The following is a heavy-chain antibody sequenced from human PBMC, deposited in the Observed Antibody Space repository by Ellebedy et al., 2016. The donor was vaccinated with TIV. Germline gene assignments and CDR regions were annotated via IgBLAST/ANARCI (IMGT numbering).Heavy chain of an antibody. J-gene: IGHJ4*02. V-gene: IGHV3-7*01. D-gene: IGHD6-19*01. CDR1: GFTFNSYW. Sequence: PGGSPRLSCAASGFTFNSYWMHWVRQAPGKGLEWVANIKQDGSEKSYVDSVKGRFTISRDNAKTSLYLQMNSLRAEDSAVYYCAREPNGWYHFDYWGQGTLVTVSS. CDR2: IKQDGSEK. CDR3: AREPNGWYHFDY.